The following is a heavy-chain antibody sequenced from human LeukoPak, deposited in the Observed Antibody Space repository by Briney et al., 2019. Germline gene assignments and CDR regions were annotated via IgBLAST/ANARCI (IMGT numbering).Heavy chain of an antibody. D-gene: IGHD3-10*01. CDR1: GYTFTSYG. Sequence: ASVTVSCKASGYTFTSYGISWVRQAPGQGLEWMGWISAYNGNTNYAQKLQGRVTMTTDTSTSTAHMELRSLRSDDTAVYYCASATVRSYYYGMDVWGQGTTVTVSS. CDR2: ISAYNGNT. J-gene: IGHJ6*02. V-gene: IGHV1-18*01. CDR3: ASATVRSYYYGMDV.